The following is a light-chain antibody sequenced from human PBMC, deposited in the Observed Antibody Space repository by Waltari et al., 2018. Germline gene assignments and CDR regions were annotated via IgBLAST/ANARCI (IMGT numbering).Light chain of an antibody. J-gene: IGLJ2*01. V-gene: IGLV1-40*01. CDR1: TSHIGAGHD. Sequence: QSVLTQPPSVSGTPGQRVTISCSGSTSHIGAGHDVHWYQHLPGTAPKLLIYGNNMRPSGVPDRFSGSKSGTSAALAITGLQADDEADYFCQSFDNMLSGGVVFGGGTKLAVL. CDR3: QSFDNMLSGGVV. CDR2: GNN.